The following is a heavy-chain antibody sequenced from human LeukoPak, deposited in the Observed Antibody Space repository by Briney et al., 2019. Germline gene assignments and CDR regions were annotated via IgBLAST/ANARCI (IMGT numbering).Heavy chain of an antibody. CDR3: ARIWFGLRRLYYFDY. CDR1: GGSISSYY. D-gene: IGHD3-10*01. J-gene: IGHJ4*02. V-gene: IGHV4-59*01. CDR2: IYYSGST. Sequence: PWETLSLTCTVSGGSISSYYWSWIRQPPGKGLEWIGYIYYSGSTNYNPSLKSRVTISVDTSKNQFSLKVTSVTAADTAVYFCARIWFGLRRLYYFDYWGQGTLVTVSS.